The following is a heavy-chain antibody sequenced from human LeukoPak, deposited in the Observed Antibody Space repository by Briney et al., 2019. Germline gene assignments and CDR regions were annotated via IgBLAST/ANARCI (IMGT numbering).Heavy chain of an antibody. CDR3: ARLKWGDWFDP. Sequence: PSETLSLTCAVYGGSFSGYYWSWIRQPPGKGLEWIGEINHSGSTNYNPSLKSRVTISVDTSKNHFSLGLSSVTAADTAVYYCARLKWGDWFDPWGQGTLVTVSS. D-gene: IGHD1-26*01. V-gene: IGHV4-34*01. J-gene: IGHJ5*02. CDR2: INHSGST. CDR1: GGSFSGYY.